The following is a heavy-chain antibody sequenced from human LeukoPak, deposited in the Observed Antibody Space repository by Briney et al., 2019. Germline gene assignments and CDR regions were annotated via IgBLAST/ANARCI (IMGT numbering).Heavy chain of an antibody. CDR3: AAGDLSSMIVGLMEGG. Sequence: ASVKVSCKASGYTFTSYYMHWVRQAPGQGLEWMGIIIPSGGSTSYAQKFQGRVTMIRDMSTSTVYMELSSLRSEDTAVYYCAAGDLSSMIVGLMEGGWGQETLVTVSS. J-gene: IGHJ4*02. CDR2: IIPSGGST. D-gene: IGHD3/OR15-3a*01. V-gene: IGHV1-46*03. CDR1: GYTFTSYY.